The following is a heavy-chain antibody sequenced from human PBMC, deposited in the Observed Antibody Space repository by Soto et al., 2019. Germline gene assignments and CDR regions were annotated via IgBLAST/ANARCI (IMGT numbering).Heavy chain of an antibody. D-gene: IGHD6-6*01. J-gene: IGHJ5*02. CDR1: GGSISSYY. CDR3: ARVGDIAARPHWFDP. CDR2: IYYSGST. Sequence: SETLSLTCTVSGGSISSYYWSWIRQSPGKGLEWIGYIYYSGSTNYNPSLKSRVTISVDTSKNRFSLKLNSVTAADTAVYYCARVGDIAARPHWFDPWGQGTLVTVSS. V-gene: IGHV4-59*01.